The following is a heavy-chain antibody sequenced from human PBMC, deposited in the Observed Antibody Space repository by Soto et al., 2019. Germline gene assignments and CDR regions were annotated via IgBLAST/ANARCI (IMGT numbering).Heavy chain of an antibody. CDR1: GGSVSSGSYY. Sequence: QVQLQESGPGLVKPSETLSLTCTVSGGSVSSGSYYWSWIRQPPGQGLEWIGYIYYSGSTNYNPSLKSRVTISVDTSKNQFSLKLSSVTAADTAVYYCARVLGAVAGPDYWCQGTLVTVSS. D-gene: IGHD6-19*01. CDR2: IYYSGST. CDR3: ARVLGAVAGPDY. V-gene: IGHV4-61*01. J-gene: IGHJ4*02.